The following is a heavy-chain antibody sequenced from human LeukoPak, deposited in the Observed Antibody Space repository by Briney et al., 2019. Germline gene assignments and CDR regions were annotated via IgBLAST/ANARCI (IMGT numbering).Heavy chain of an antibody. D-gene: IGHD6-13*01. Sequence: GGSLRLFCAASGFLFSRYVMHWARQAPGKGLEGVAIISYDGSNEYYADSVKRRFTISRDNAKNSLYLQMNSLRAEDTAVYYCASIPGYSSSFDAWGQGTLVTVSS. J-gene: IGHJ4*02. CDR3: ASIPGYSSSFDA. CDR1: GFLFSRYV. CDR2: ISYDGSNE. V-gene: IGHV3-30*04.